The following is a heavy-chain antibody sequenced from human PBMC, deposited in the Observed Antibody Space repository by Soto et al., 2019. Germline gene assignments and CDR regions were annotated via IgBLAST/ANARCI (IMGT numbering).Heavy chain of an antibody. V-gene: IGHV3-7*01. J-gene: IGHJ4*02. CDR3: ARGCHGVTCNFGNYFDY. Sequence: EVQLVESGGDLVQPGGSLRLSCSASGFTFRDYWMCWVRQAPGKGLECVACIKQDVSEIYYLDSVKGRFTISRDNAKNSQYLQMNSLRVEDTAVYYCARGCHGVTCNFGNYFDYWGQGRLVTVSS. CDR2: IKQDVSEI. CDR1: GFTFRDYW. D-gene: IGHD2-15*01.